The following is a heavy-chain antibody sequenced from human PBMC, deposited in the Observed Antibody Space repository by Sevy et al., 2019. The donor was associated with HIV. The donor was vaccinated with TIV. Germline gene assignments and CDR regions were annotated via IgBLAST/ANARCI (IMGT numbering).Heavy chain of an antibody. V-gene: IGHV3-21*01. D-gene: IGHD2-15*01. Sequence: GGSLRLSCAASGFTFSSYSMNWVRQAPGKGLEWVSSISSSSSYIYYADSVKGRFTISRENAKNSLYLQMNSLRAEETAVYYCARDQRRDIVVVVAATNWFDPWGKGTLVTVSS. CDR2: ISSSSSYI. CDR3: ARDQRRDIVVVVAATNWFDP. J-gene: IGHJ5*02. CDR1: GFTFSSYS.